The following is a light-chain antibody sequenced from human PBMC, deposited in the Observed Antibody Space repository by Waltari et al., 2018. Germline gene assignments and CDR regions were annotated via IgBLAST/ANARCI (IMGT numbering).Light chain of an antibody. CDR2: QGS. Sequence: YDLTQPPSVSVSPGQTASVTRSGSNLGHTYPSWYQQKPGQSPLLVIYQGSKRPAGIPERISGSSSGNTATLTISGTQAMDEADYYCQAWDGNTGVFGAGTWVTVL. CDR1: NLGHTY. V-gene: IGLV3-1*01. J-gene: IGLJ1*01. CDR3: QAWDGNTGV.